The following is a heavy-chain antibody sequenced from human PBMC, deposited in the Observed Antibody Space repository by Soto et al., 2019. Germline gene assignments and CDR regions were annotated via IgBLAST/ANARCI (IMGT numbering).Heavy chain of an antibody. V-gene: IGHV4-34*01. D-gene: IGHD4-17*01. Sequence: QVQLQQWGAGLLKPSETLSLTCAVYGGSFSGYYWSWIRQPPGKGLEWIGEINHSGSTNYNPSLKSRVTISVDTSKNQFSLKLSSVTAADTAVYYCARPNTTVTTGGAFDIWGQGTMVTVSS. CDR2: INHSGST. CDR3: ARPNTTVTTGGAFDI. J-gene: IGHJ3*02. CDR1: GGSFSGYY.